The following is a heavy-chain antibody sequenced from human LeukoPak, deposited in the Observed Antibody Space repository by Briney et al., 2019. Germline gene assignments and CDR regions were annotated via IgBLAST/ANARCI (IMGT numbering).Heavy chain of an antibody. CDR2: ISSASGSI. J-gene: IGHJ4*02. CDR1: GFTFSSYS. Sequence: QTGGSLRLSCAASGFTFSSYSMNWVRQAPGKGLEWVSYISSASGSIYYADSVKGRFTISRDNAKNSLFLQMNSLRAKDTAVYYCARLPAYCSSTSCYYDYWGQGTLVTVSS. V-gene: IGHV3-48*04. D-gene: IGHD2-2*01. CDR3: ARLPAYCSSTSCYYDY.